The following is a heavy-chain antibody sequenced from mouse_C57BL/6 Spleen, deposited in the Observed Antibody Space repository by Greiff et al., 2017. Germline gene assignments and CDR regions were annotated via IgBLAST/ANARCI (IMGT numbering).Heavy chain of an antibody. CDR1: GYSITSGYY. CDR3: ASDGEHYFDY. CDR2: ISYDGSN. V-gene: IGHV3-6*01. Sequence: DVKLQESGPGLVKPSQSLSLTCSVTGYSITSGYYWNWIRQFPGNKLEWMGYISYDGSNNYNPSLKNRISFTRDTSKNQFFLKLNSVTTEDTATYYCASDGEHYFDYWGQGTTLTVSS. J-gene: IGHJ2*01.